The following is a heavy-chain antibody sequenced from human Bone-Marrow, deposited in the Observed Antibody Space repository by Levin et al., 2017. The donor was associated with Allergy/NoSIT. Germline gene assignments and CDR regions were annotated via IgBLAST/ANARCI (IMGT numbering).Heavy chain of an antibody. Sequence: GGSLRLSCAASGFTFSSYSMNGVRQATEKGLEWVSSISSSSSYIYYADSVKVRFTISRDNAKNSLYLQMNSLRAEDTAVYYCARESRISGSFDYWGQGTLVTVSS. CDR1: GFTFSSYS. CDR3: ARESRISGSFDY. J-gene: IGHJ4*02. V-gene: IGHV3-21*01. D-gene: IGHD3-10*01. CDR2: ISSSSSYI.